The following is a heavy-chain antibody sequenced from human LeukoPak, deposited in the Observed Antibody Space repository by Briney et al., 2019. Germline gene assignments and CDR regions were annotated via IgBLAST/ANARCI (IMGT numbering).Heavy chain of an antibody. CDR3: AREGRYSSSWALTKNWFDP. D-gene: IGHD6-13*01. CDR1: GFTFSSYG. CDR2: IWYDGSNK. J-gene: IGHJ5*02. Sequence: GALRLSCAASGFTFSSYGMHWVRQAPGKGLEWVAVIWYDGSNKYYADSVKGRFTISRDNSKNTLYLQMNSLRAEDTAVYYCAREGRYSSSWALTKNWFDPWGQGTLVTVSS. V-gene: IGHV3-33*01.